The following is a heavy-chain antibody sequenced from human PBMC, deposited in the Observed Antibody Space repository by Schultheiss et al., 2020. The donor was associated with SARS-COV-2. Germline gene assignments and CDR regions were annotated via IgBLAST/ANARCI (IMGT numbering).Heavy chain of an antibody. CDR3: ASHGSYDSSGYYSY. CDR1: GGTFSSYA. V-gene: IGHV1-69*04. J-gene: IGHJ4*02. Sequence: SVKVSCKASGGTFSSYAISWVRQAPGQGLEWMGRIIPILGIANYAQKFQGRVTITADKSTSTAYMELSSLRSDDTAVYYCASHGSYDSSGYYSYWGQGTLVTVSS. D-gene: IGHD3-22*01. CDR2: IIPILGIA.